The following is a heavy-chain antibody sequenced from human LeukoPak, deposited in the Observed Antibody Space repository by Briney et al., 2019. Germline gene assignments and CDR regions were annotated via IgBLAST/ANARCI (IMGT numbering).Heavy chain of an antibody. Sequence: GGSLRLSCAASGFTFSSYSMNWVRQAPGKGLEWVSSISSSSSYIYYADSVKSRFTISRDNAKNSLYLQMNSLRAEDTAVYYCARVIWFRESDYWGQGTLVTVSS. CDR3: ARVIWFRESDY. CDR1: GFTFSSYS. D-gene: IGHD3-10*01. CDR2: ISSSSSYI. V-gene: IGHV3-21*01. J-gene: IGHJ4*02.